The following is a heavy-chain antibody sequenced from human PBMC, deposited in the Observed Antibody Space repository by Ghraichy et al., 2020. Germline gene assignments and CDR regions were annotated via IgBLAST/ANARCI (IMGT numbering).Heavy chain of an antibody. J-gene: IGHJ3*02. CDR2: IREDGSEK. V-gene: IGHV3-7*01. CDR3: ARDAGYNWGSDAFDI. D-gene: IGHD1-20*01. Sequence: GGSLRLSCSASGFTFNWMSWVRQAPGKGLEWVANIREDGSEKNYVDSVRGRFTISRDNAKNSLYLQMNSLRAEDTAVYYCARDAGYNWGSDAFDIWGQGTAVTVSS. CDR1: GFTFNW.